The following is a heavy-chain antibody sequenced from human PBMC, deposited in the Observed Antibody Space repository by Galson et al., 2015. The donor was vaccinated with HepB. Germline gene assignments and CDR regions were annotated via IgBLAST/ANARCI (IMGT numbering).Heavy chain of an antibody. Sequence: SLRLSCAASGFTFDDYGMSWVRQAPGKGLEWVSGINWNGGSTGYADSVKGRFTISRDNAKNSLYLQMNSLRAEDTALYHCARALYYYDSSGPGYWGQGTLVTVSS. D-gene: IGHD3-22*01. CDR2: INWNGGST. CDR1: GFTFDDYG. V-gene: IGHV3-20*01. CDR3: ARALYYYDSSGPGY. J-gene: IGHJ4*02.